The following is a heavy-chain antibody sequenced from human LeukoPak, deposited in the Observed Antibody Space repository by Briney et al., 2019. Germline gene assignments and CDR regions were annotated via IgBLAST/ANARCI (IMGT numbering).Heavy chain of an antibody. Sequence: PGGSLRLSCAASGFTFNSYSMNWVRQAPGKGLEWVSSMTKIGEYIFYADSVKGRFTISRDNAKSTLYLQMSDLRAEDTAVYYCVTESRDWGRGTLVTVSS. J-gene: IGHJ4*02. CDR2: MTKIGEYI. V-gene: IGHV3-21*01. CDR3: VTESRD. CDR1: GFTFNSYS.